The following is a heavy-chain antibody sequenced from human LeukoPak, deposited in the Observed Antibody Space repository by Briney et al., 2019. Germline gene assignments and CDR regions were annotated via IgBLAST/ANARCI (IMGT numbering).Heavy chain of an antibody. D-gene: IGHD6-19*01. CDR3: ARPPGYSSGWRDAFDI. CDR1: GGSISSSSYY. Sequence: SETLSLTCTVSGGSISSSSYYWGWIRQPPGKGLEWIGSIYYSGSTYYNPSLKSRVTISVDTSKNQFSLKLSSVTAADTAVYYCARPPGYSSGWRDAFDIWGQGTMVTVSS. J-gene: IGHJ3*02. CDR2: IYYSGST. V-gene: IGHV4-39*01.